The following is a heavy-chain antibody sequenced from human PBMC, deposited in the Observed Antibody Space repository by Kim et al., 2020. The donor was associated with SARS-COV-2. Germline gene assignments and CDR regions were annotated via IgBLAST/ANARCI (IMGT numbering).Heavy chain of an antibody. Sequence: GSTSYAQKFQGRVTMTRDTSTSTVYMELSSLRSEDTAVYYCARAREGEWSWGQGTLVTVSS. D-gene: IGHD3-10*01. CDR3: ARAREGEWS. V-gene: IGHV1-46*01. J-gene: IGHJ4*02. CDR2: GST.